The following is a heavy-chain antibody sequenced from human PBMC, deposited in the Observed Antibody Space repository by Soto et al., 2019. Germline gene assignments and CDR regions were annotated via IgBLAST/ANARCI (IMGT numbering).Heavy chain of an antibody. D-gene: IGHD3-3*01. CDR1: GYTFIKHG. Sequence: QVQLVQSGAEVKRPGASVKVSCTASGYTFIKHGITWGRQAPGQGREWVGWISGNNGDTNYAQKYQGRVTITADTATRTAYMERMSLRSEDAAVYYCARDPRRMSNDFFALFDSLGQGTQVTVSA. CDR2: ISGNNGDT. V-gene: IGHV1-18*01. CDR3: ARDPRRMSNDFFALFDS. J-gene: IGHJ5*01.